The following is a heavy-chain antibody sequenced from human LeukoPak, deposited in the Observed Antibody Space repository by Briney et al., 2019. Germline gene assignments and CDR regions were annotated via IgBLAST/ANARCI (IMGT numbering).Heavy chain of an antibody. CDR2: IYYSGTA. D-gene: IGHD2-2*02. Sequence: PSETLSLTCSVSGDSISSFSYYWTWLRQPPGKGLEYIGSIYYSGTAYYSPSLRSRVVISADTSKNLFSLRLSSLTAADTAVYCAYLGAYTRFDYWGHGIPVTVPS. V-gene: IGHV4-39*01. CDR3: YLGAYTRFDY. CDR1: GDSISSFSYY. J-gene: IGHJ4*01.